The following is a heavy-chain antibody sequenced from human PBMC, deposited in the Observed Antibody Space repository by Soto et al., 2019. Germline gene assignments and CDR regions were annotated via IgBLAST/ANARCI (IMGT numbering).Heavy chain of an antibody. V-gene: IGHV4-59*08. J-gene: IGHJ4*02. CDR2: IYYSGST. D-gene: IGHD4-4*01. Sequence: SETLSLTCTVSGGSVSSYYWGWIRQPPGKALEWIGYIYYSGSTKYNPSLKSRVTMSVDTSNNQFSLSVSSVTAADTAVYYCARHYNRNYGLYDFDFWRLGAPVTVSS. CDR1: GGSVSSYY. CDR3: ARHYNRNYGLYDFDF.